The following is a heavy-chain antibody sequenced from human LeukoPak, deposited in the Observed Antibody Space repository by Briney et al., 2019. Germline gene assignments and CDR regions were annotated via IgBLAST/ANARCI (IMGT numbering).Heavy chain of an antibody. CDR1: GFTFSGFA. D-gene: IGHD2-2*01. Sequence: PGGTLRLSCAASGFTFSGFAMSWVRQAPGKGLEWVSSVSRFGDGTFYADSVRGRFPISRDNSKNTLYLQMNSLRADDTAVYYCAKDYAVGSLGSWGQGTLVTVSS. J-gene: IGHJ4*02. CDR2: VSRFGDGT. V-gene: IGHV3-23*01. CDR3: AKDYAVGSLGS.